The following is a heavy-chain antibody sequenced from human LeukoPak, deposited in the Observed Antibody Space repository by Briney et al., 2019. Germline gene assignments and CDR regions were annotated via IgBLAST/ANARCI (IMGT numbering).Heavy chain of an antibody. D-gene: IGHD3-16*01. V-gene: IGHV3-53*01. J-gene: IGHJ4*02. CDR1: GFSVSNNY. CDR3: ARDTGGFDF. CDR2: IYSDGRT. Sequence: GGSLRLSCAASGFSVSNNYMTWVRQAPGKGLEWVSVIYSDGRTYYADSVKGRFDISRDNSKSTLYLQMNSLRPEDTAVYYCARDTGGFDFWGQGTLVTVS.